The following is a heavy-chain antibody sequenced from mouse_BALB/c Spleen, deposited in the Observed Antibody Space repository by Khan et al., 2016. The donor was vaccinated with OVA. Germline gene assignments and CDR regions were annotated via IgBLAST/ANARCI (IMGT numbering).Heavy chain of an antibody. Sequence: EVELVESGGGLVKSGGSLKLSCATSGFTFSNYAMSWVRQTPEKRLEWVASISSGGSTYFPDSVKGRFTISSDNARNILYLQMSSLRSEDTAIYYCARDYWFTYGGQGTLVTVSA. CDR1: GFTFSNYA. CDR3: ARDYWFTY. CDR2: ISSGGST. J-gene: IGHJ3*01. V-gene: IGHV5-6-5*01.